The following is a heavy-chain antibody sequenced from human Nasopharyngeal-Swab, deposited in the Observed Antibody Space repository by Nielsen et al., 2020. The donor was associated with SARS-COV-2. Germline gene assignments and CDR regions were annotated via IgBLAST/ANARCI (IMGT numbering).Heavy chain of an antibody. CDR1: GYTLTELS. J-gene: IGHJ4*02. CDR2: FDPEDGET. D-gene: IGHD3-3*01. Sequence: ASVKVSCKVSGYTLTELSMHWVRQAPGKGLEWVGGFDPEDGETIYAQKFQGRVTMTRNTSISTAYMELSSLRSDDTAVYYCARAEKSGFDYWGQGTLVTVSS. CDR3: ARAEKSGFDY. V-gene: IGHV1-24*01.